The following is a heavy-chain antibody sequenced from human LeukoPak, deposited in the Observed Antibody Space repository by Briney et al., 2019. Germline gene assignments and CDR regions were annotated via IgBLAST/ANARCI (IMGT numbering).Heavy chain of an antibody. D-gene: IGHD6-19*01. CDR3: AREWGRIAVAGGPGY. Sequence: GGSLRLSCAVAGFIFSNYGMHSVRQAPGKWLEWVALIWDDGRTKFQADSVRGRFTISRDNSANTLYLQMSSLRVQDTAVYYCAREWGRIAVAGGPGYWGQGALVTVSS. J-gene: IGHJ4*02. CDR2: IWDDGRTK. V-gene: IGHV3-33*01. CDR1: GFIFSNYG.